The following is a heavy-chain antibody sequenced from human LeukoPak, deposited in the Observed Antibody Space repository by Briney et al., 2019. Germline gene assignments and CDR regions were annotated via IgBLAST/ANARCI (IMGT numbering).Heavy chain of an antibody. CDR3: ARDLGGQQLAD. Sequence: ASVKVSCKASGDDTFTRYYMHWVRQAPGQGLEWMGWINPNSGGTNYAQKFQGRVTMTRDTSISTAYMELSRLRSDDTAVYYCARDLGGQQLADWGQGTLVTVSS. CDR2: INPNSGGT. D-gene: IGHD6-13*01. J-gene: IGHJ4*02. V-gene: IGHV1-2*02. CDR1: GDDTFTRYY.